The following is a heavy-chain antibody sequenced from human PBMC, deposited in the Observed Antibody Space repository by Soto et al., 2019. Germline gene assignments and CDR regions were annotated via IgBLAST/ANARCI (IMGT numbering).Heavy chain of an antibody. V-gene: IGHV4-34*01. J-gene: IGHJ6*03. D-gene: IGHD2-2*02. CDR1: GGSFSGYY. CDR2: INHSGST. CDR3: ARGVGYCSSTSCYSYYYYMDV. Sequence: SETLSLTCAVYGGSFSGYYWSWIRQPPGKGLEWIGEINHSGSTNYNPSLKSRVTISVDTSKNQFSLKLSSVTAADTAVYYCARGVGYCSSTSCYSYYYYMDVWGKGTTVTVSS.